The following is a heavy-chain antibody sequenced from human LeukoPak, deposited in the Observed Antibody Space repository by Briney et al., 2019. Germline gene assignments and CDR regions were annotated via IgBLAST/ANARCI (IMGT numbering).Heavy chain of an antibody. Sequence: SVKARFTISRDDSKNTLYLQINALRPEDAAVYYCARGRDNSFDIWGQGTMVTVSS. D-gene: IGHD3-9*01. V-gene: IGHV3-30*01. J-gene: IGHJ3*02. CDR3: ARGRDNSFDI.